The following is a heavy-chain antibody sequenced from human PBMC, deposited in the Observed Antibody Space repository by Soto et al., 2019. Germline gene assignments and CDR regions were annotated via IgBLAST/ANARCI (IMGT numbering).Heavy chain of an antibody. V-gene: IGHV3-30-3*01. Sequence: GGSLRLSCAASGFTFSSYAMHWVRQAPGKGLEWVAVISYDGSNKYYADSVKGRFTISRDNSKNTLYLQMNSLRAEDTAVYYCARDRLRYYYDSRSSWFDPWGQGTLVTVS. J-gene: IGHJ5*02. CDR3: ARDRLRYYYDSRSSWFDP. CDR2: ISYDGSNK. D-gene: IGHD3-22*01. CDR1: GFTFSSYA.